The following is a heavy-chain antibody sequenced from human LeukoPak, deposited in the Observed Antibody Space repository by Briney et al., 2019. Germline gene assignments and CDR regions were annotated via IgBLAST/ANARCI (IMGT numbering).Heavy chain of an antibody. V-gene: IGHV3-7*01. CDR2: IKQDGSEK. D-gene: IGHD3-22*01. J-gene: IGHJ4*02. CDR3: ARTYYYDSSGYKPFDY. CDR1: GFTVSSNY. Sequence: GGSLRLSCAASGFTVSSNYMSWVRQAPGKGLEWVANIKQDGSEKYYVDSVKGRFTISRDNAKNSLYLQMNSLRAGDTAVYYCARTYYYDSSGYKPFDYWGQGTLVTVSS.